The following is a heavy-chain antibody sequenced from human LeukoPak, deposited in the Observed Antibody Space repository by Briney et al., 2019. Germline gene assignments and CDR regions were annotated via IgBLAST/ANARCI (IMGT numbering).Heavy chain of an antibody. D-gene: IGHD3-22*01. CDR3: PKEYYYDSSGYYY. V-gene: IGHV3-23*02. Sequence: VQPGGSLRLSCAACGFTFSSYAMSWVRQAPGEGLEWVSAISGSGGSTYYDASVKGRFTISRDNSKNTLYRQMNSRRAEDTAVYYCPKEYYYDSSGYYYWGQGTLVTVSS. CDR2: ISGSGGST. CDR1: GFTFSSYA. J-gene: IGHJ4*02.